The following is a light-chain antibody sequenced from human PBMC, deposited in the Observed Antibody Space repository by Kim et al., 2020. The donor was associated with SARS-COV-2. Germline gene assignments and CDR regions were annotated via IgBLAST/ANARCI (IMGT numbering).Light chain of an antibody. CDR3: QVWDSGSDHWV. J-gene: IGLJ3*02. Sequence: SYELTQPPSVSVAPGETASIICGGNNIGSKSVHXYQQKPGQAPVLVIFYDTDRPSGTPERFSGSKSGSTATLTISRVEAGDEADYYCQVWDSGSDHWVFG. CDR1: NIGSKS. V-gene: IGLV3-21*04. CDR2: YDT.